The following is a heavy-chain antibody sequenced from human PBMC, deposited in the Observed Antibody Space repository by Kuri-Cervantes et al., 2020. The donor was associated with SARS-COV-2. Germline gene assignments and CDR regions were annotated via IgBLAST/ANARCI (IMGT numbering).Heavy chain of an antibody. CDR2: IIPILGIA. Sequence: SVKVSCKASGGTFSSYTISWVRQAPGQGLEWMGRIIPILGIANYAQKFQGRVTITADKSTSTAYMELSSLRSEDTAVYYCAGHPLSYCGGDCSSPSWYFDLWGRGTLVTVSS. V-gene: IGHV1-69*02. J-gene: IGHJ2*01. CDR3: AGHPLSYCGGDCSSPSWYFDL. D-gene: IGHD2-21*02. CDR1: GGTFSSYT.